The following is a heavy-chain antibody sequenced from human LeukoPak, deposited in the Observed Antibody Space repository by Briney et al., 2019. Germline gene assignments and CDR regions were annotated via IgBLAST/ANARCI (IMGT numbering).Heavy chain of an antibody. D-gene: IGHD3-16*01. V-gene: IGHV3-7*01. CDR2: IREDGSET. Sequence: GGSLRLSCAASGFTFRSHWMNWVRQAPGKGLEWVANIREDGSETYHVDSVKGRFTISRDNAKNSLILQMDSLRVDDTAVYYCARKDLEAYWYFDLWGRGTLVTVSS. CDR3: ARKDLEAYWYFDL. J-gene: IGHJ2*01. CDR1: GFTFRSHW.